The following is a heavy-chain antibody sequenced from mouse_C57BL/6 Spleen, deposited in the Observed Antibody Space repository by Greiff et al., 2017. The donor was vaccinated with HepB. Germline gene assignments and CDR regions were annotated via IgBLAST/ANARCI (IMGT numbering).Heavy chain of an antibody. CDR1: GFTFTDYY. V-gene: IGHV7-3*01. J-gene: IGHJ1*03. Sequence: EVMLVESGGGLVQPGGSLSLSCAASGFTFTDYYMSWVRQPPGKALEWLGFIRNKANGYTTEYSASVKGRFTISRDNSQSILYLQMNALRAEDSATYYCARPNYYGSWYLDVWGTGTMVTVSS. CDR2: IRNKANGYTT. CDR3: ARPNYYGSWYLDV. D-gene: IGHD1-1*01.